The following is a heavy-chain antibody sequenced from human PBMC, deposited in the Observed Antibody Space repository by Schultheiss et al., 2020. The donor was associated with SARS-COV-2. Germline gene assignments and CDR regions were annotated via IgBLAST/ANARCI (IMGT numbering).Heavy chain of an antibody. V-gene: IGHV3-15*01. CDR1: GFTFSSYA. D-gene: IGHD6-19*01. J-gene: IGHJ4*02. CDR2: IKSKTDGGTT. CDR3: AKDGGRAAGTWGGIAVAANFDY. Sequence: GGSLRLSCAASGFTFSSYAMHWVRQAPGKGLEWVGRIKSKTDGGTTDYAAPVKGRFTISRDDSKNTLYLQMNSLKPEDTAVYYCAKDGGRAAGTWGGIAVAANFDYWGQGTLVTVSS.